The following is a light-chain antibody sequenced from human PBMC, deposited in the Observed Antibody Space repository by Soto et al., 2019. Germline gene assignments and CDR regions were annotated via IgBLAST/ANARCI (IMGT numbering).Light chain of an antibody. Sequence: DLQMTHSPSSLSASVGDRVTITCRASQSIGNYLNWYQQKPGKAPNLLISVASSLQSGVPSRFSGSGSGTDFTLTISSLQPEDFATYYCQQTYSIPWTFGQGTKVEIK. V-gene: IGKV1-39*01. J-gene: IGKJ1*01. CDR3: QQTYSIPWT. CDR1: QSIGNY. CDR2: VAS.